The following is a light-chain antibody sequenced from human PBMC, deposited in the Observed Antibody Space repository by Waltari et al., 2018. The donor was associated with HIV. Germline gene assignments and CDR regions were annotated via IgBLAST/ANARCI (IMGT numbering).Light chain of an antibody. CDR2: DVS. V-gene: IGLV2-11*01. J-gene: IGLJ2*01. CDR3: CSYAGTSTLV. Sequence: QSALTQPRSVSGSPGQSVTISCTGTTSAVGRYNYVSWYQHYPGKAPKLMMYDVSKRPSGVPDRFSGSKSGNTAPLTISGLQTEDEGDYYCCSYAGTSTLVFGGGTKLTVL. CDR1: TSAVGRYNY.